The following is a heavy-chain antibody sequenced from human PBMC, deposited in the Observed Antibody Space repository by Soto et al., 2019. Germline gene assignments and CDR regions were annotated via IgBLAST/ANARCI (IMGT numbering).Heavy chain of an antibody. CDR3: AKGEGYSYYERGDHWYFDL. J-gene: IGHJ2*01. Sequence: HPGGSLRLSCAASGFTFSSYAMSWVRQAPGKGLEWVSAISGSGGSTYYADSVKGRFTISRDNSKNTLYLQMNSLRAEDTAVYYCAKGEGYSYYERGDHWYFDLWGRGTLVTISS. CDR2: ISGSGGST. D-gene: IGHD5-18*01. V-gene: IGHV3-23*01. CDR1: GFTFSSYA.